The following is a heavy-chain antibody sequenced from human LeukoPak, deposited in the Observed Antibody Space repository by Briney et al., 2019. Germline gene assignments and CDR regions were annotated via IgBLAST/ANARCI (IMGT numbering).Heavy chain of an antibody. D-gene: IGHD3-3*01. CDR3: ARLYDFWSGYYFDY. CDR2: IYYSGST. J-gene: IGHJ4*02. CDR1: GGSTSSYY. V-gene: IGHV4-59*01. Sequence: PSETLSLTCTVSGGSTSSYYWSWIRQPPGKGLEWIGYIYYSGSTNYNPSLKSRVTISVDTSKNQFSLKLSSVTAADTAVYYCARLYDFWSGYYFDYWGQGTLVTVSS.